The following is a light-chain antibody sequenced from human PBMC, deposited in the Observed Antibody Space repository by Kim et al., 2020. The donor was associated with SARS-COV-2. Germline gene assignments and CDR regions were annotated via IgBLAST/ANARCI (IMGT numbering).Light chain of an antibody. V-gene: IGLV3-9*01. CDR2: RDS. Sequence: ALGQTARITCGGNNIGSKNVPWYQQKPGQAPVLVIYRDSNRPSGIPERFSGSNSGNTATLTISRAQAGDEADYYCQVWDSSTVSWVFGGGTQLTVL. J-gene: IGLJ3*02. CDR3: QVWDSSTVSWV. CDR1: NIGSKN.